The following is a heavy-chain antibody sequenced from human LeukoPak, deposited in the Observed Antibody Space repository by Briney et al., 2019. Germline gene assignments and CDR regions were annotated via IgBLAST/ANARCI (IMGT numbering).Heavy chain of an antibody. D-gene: IGHD3-16*01. CDR1: GFTSIAYA. CDR2: ISGGGVTT. V-gene: IGHV3-23*01. J-gene: IGHJ6*02. CDR3: ARNQQLGGHSYYYYGMDV. Sequence: GGSLRLSYVGSGFTSIAYALTWARQAPGKGLEWVSGISGGGVTTYYADSVKGRFTISRDNSKNTLYLQMNSLRADDTAIYYCARNQQLGGHSYYYYGMDVWGQGTTVTVS.